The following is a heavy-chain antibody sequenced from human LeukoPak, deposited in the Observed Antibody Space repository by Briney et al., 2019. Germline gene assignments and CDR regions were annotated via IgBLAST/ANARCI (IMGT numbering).Heavy chain of an antibody. V-gene: IGHV1-2*06. CDR1: GYTFTGYY. D-gene: IGHD2-2*01. J-gene: IGHJ3*02. CDR3: ARVLKHQGSSAFDI. CDR2: INPNSGGT. Sequence: ASVKVSCKASGYTFTGYYMHWVRQAPRQGLEWMGRINPNSGGTNYAQKFQGRVTMTRDTSISTAYMELSRLRSDDTAVYYCARVLKHQGSSAFDIWGQGAMVTVSS.